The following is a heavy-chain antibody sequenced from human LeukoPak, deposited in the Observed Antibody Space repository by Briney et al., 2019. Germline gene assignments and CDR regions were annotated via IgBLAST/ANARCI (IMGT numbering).Heavy chain of an antibody. CDR1: GYTFTSYG. CDR3: ARDDSYGYYYYYGMDV. CDR2: ISAYNGNT. V-gene: IGHV1-18*01. Sequence: ASVKVSCKASGYTFTSYGISWVRQAPGQGLEWMGWISAYNGNTNYAQKLQGRVTMTTDTSTSTAYMELRSLRSDDTAVYYCARDDSYGYYYYYGMDVWGQGTTVTVS. J-gene: IGHJ6*02. D-gene: IGHD5-18*01.